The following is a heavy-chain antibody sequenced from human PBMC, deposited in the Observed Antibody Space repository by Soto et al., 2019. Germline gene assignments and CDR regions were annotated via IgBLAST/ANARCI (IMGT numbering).Heavy chain of an antibody. Sequence: ASVKVSCKASGGTFSSYAISWVRQAPGQGLEWMGGIIHIFGTANYAQKFQGRVTITADESTSTAYMELSSLRSEDTAVYYCARDPGGSFDPWGQGTLVTVSS. V-gene: IGHV1-69*13. CDR2: IIHIFGTA. CDR3: ARDPGGSFDP. D-gene: IGHD3-16*01. J-gene: IGHJ5*02. CDR1: GGTFSSYA.